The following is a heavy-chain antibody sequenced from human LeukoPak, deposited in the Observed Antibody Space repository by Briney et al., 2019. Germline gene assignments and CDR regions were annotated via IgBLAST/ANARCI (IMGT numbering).Heavy chain of an antibody. D-gene: IGHD4-17*01. V-gene: IGHV1-18*01. J-gene: IGHJ4*02. Sequence: ASVKVSCKAFGYTFMSYGLHWVRQAPGQGLEWMGWISTYNGNTKYAQKFQGRVTMTTDTSTSTAYMELRSLRSDDTAVYYCARDEDYGISVNVDYWGQGTLVTVSS. CDR1: GYTFMSYG. CDR3: ARDEDYGISVNVDY. CDR2: ISTYNGNT.